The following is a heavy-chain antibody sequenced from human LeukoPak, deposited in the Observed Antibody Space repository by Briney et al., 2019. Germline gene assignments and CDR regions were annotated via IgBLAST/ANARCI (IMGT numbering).Heavy chain of an antibody. CDR3: ARATLVRGVIRSYFDY. D-gene: IGHD3-10*01. Sequence: GASVKVSCKASGYTFTSYGISWVRQAPGQRLEWVGWISAYNGNTKYAQKLQGRVTVTTDTSTSTAYMELRSLRSDDTAVYYCARATLVRGVIRSYFDYWGQGTLVTVSS. CDR1: GYTFTSYG. CDR2: ISAYNGNT. V-gene: IGHV1-18*01. J-gene: IGHJ4*02.